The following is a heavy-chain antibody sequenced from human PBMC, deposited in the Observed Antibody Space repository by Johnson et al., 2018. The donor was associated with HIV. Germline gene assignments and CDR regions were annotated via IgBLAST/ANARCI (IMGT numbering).Heavy chain of an antibody. CDR1: GFTFSNYA. CDR2: ISYDGSKK. Sequence: QVQLVESGGGVVQPGRSLRLSCAASGFTFSNYAMHWVRQAPGRGLEWVAVISYDGSKKFYADSLKGRFTISRDSSMNTLYMQMNSLRAGDTAVYYCASSITGAHRGAFDIWGQGTMVTVSS. J-gene: IGHJ3*02. V-gene: IGHV3-30*04. CDR3: ASSITGAHRGAFDI. D-gene: IGHD1-20*01.